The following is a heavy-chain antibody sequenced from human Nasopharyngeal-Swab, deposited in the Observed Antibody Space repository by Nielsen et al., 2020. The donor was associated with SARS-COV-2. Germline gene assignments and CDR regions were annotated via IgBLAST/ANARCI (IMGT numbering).Heavy chain of an antibody. Sequence: IPDPPGEGLEWIGSIYYSGSTYYNPPLKSRVTISVDTSKNQFSLKLSSVTAADTAVYYCALDYYDSSGYSRPNDYWGQGTLVTVSS. CDR3: ALDYYDSSGYSRPNDY. J-gene: IGHJ4*02. CDR2: IYYSGST. D-gene: IGHD3-22*01. V-gene: IGHV4-39*07.